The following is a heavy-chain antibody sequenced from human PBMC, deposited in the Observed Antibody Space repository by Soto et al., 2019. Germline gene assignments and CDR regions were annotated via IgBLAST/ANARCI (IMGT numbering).Heavy chain of an antibody. J-gene: IGHJ3*02. CDR2: ISYDGSNK. V-gene: IGHV3-30-3*01. CDR1: GFTFSSYA. CDR3: ARLCITGTTGALDAFDI. Sequence: PGGSLRLSCAASGFTFSSYAMHWVRQAPGQGLEWVAVISYDGSNKYYADSVKGRFTISRDNSKNTLYLQMSSLRAEDTAVYYCARLCITGTTGALDAFDIWCQGTMVTVAS. D-gene: IGHD1-7*01.